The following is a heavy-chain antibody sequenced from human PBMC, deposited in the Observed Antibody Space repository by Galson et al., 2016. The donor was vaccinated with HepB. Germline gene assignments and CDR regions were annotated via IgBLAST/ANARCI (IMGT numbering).Heavy chain of an antibody. CDR1: GLTFSDYW. D-gene: IGHD6-19*01. CDR2: INQDGSET. V-gene: IGHV3-7*01. Sequence: SLRLSCAASGLTFSDYWMSWVRQAPGKGLEWVANINQDGSETYYLDSVKGRFTISRDNAKNSLYLQMNSLRAEDTAVYYCARDMSSGWYWVYFDYWGQGTLVTVSS. J-gene: IGHJ4*02. CDR3: ARDMSSGWYWVYFDY.